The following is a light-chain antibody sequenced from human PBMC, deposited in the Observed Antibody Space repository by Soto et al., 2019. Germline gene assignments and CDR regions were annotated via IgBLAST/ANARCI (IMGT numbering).Light chain of an antibody. J-gene: IGKJ3*01. CDR2: GAS. CDR3: QQSYNVPFT. Sequence: DIQMTQSPASLAASLGDRITISCLASRTISNYLNWYHQKPGEAPKILIYGASTLQSGVPSNVSGSGSGTAGTLSISSLQPEDFGPYYGQQSYNVPFTFGPGTKVDVK. V-gene: IGKV1-39*01. CDR1: RTISNY.